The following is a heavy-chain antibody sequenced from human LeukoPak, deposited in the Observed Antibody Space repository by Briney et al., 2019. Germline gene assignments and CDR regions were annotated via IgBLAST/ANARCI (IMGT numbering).Heavy chain of an antibody. J-gene: IGHJ5*02. CDR3: AKDSGVDYDFWSGYHVT. CDR2: ISGSGGST. CDR1: GFTFSSYA. V-gene: IGHV3-23*01. Sequence: GGSLRLSCAASGFTFSSYAMSWVRQAPGKELEWVSAISGSGGSTYYADSVKGRFTISRDNSKNTLYLQMNSLRAEDTAVYYCAKDSGVDYDFWSGYHVTWGQGTLVTVSS. D-gene: IGHD3-3*01.